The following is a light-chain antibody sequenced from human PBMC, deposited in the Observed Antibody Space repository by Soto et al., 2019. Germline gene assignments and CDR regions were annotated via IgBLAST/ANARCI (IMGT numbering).Light chain of an antibody. J-gene: IGKJ1*01. CDR1: QSVSYY. V-gene: IGKV3-15*01. CDR2: DTS. Sequence: EILMTQSPATLSVSPGERVTFSCRASQSVSYYLAWYQQKPGQAPRLLIYDTSTRAPGISARFSGSGSGTEFTLTISSLQSEDFAVYYCQEYIHWPPGMFGPGTTVDIK. CDR3: QEYIHWPPGM.